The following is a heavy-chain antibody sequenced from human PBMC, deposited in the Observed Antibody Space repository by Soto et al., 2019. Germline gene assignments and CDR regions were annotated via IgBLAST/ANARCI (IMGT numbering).Heavy chain of an antibody. Sequence: WETLSLTCTVSGDSISSYNLAWIRQPPGKGLEWIGYFRSGGGTSYNPSLKSRVAISADTSMKQFSLRLSSVTAADTAVYYCARQPDYDYVRGSYPRPGDIWGQGTMVS. J-gene: IGHJ3*02. CDR2: FRSGGGT. CDR1: GDSISSYN. CDR3: ARQPDYDYVRGSYPRPGDI. D-gene: IGHD3-16*02. V-gene: IGHV4-59*08.